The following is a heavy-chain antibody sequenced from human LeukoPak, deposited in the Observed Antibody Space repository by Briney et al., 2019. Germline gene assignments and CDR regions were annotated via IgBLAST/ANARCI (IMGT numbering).Heavy chain of an antibody. CDR3: ARDVGYSMDV. Sequence: QPGGSLRLSCAASGFTFSSYWMHWVRQAPGKGLVWVSRITGDGRSTSYADSVKGRFSISRDNAKNTLYLQMNSLRAEDTAVYYCARDVGYSMDVWGQGTTVTVSS. V-gene: IGHV3-74*01. CDR2: ITGDGRST. D-gene: IGHD3-3*01. J-gene: IGHJ6*03. CDR1: GFTFSSYW.